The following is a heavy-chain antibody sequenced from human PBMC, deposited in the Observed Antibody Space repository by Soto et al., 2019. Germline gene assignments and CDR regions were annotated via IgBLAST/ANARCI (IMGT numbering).Heavy chain of an antibody. D-gene: IGHD6-6*01. V-gene: IGHV4-34*01. CDR1: GGSFSGYY. CDR2: INHSEST. J-gene: IGHJ6*02. Sequence: PSETLSLTSADYGGSFSGYYWSWIRQPPGKGLEWIGEINHSESTNYNPSLKSRVTISVDTSKNQFSLKLSSVTAADTAVYYCARGPLAARRGQGYYYGMDVWGQGTTVTVSS. CDR3: ARGPLAARRGQGYYYGMDV.